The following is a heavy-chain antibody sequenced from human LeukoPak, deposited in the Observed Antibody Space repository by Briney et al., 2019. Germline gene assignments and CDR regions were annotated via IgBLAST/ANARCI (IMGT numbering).Heavy chain of an antibody. CDR3: ARDLRAVRGWFDP. Sequence: PSETLSLTCTVSGGSISSYYWGWIRQPPGKGLEWIGYIYYSGSTNYNPSLKSRVTISVDTSKNQFSLKLSSVTAADTAVYYCARDLRAVRGWFDPWGQGTLVTVSS. D-gene: IGHD6-19*01. V-gene: IGHV4-59*01. CDR2: IYYSGST. CDR1: GGSISSYY. J-gene: IGHJ5*02.